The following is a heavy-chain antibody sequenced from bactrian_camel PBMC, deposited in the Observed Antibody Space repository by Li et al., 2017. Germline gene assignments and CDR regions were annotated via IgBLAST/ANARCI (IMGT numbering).Heavy chain of an antibody. J-gene: IGHJ6*01. V-gene: IGHV3S53*01. CDR3: AGEQYGGCRASAAFGV. CDR2: MDSLGRT. Sequence: HVQLVESGGGSVQPGQSLRLTCTFSETRYCMGWFRQPPGKDREGVAVMDSLGRTKYADSVNSRSTISKGNRKTILYLEMHNLKPEDTAVYYCAGEQYGGCRASAAFGVWGQGTQVTVS. D-gene: IGHD6*01. CDR1: ETRYC.